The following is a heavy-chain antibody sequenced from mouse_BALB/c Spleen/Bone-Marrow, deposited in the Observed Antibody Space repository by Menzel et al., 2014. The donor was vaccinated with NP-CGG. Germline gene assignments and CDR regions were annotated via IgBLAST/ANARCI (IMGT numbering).Heavy chain of an antibody. V-gene: IGHV5-12-1*01. Sequence: PEKRLEWVAYITNGGDNTYYPDTVKGRFTISRDNAKNTLYLQMSSLKSEDTAMYYCVRHKNYYAMDYWGQGTSVTVSS. J-gene: IGHJ4*01. CDR3: VRHKNYYAMDY. CDR2: ITNGGDNT.